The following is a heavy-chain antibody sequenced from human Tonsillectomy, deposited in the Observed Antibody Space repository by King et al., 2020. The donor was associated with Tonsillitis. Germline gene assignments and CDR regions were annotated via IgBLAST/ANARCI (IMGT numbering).Heavy chain of an antibody. CDR1: GGTFSSYD. J-gene: IGHJ6*02. CDR2: IIPIFGTS. V-gene: IGHV1-69*01. CDR3: ARGGGSPHSGLAV. Sequence: QLVQSGAEVKKPGSSVKVSCKASGGTFSSYDITWVRQAPGQGLEWMGGIIPIFGTSNYAQKLQGRVTITADESTSTAYMELSSLRSEETAVYYCARGGGSPHSGLAVWGQGTTVIVSS. D-gene: IGHD1-26*01.